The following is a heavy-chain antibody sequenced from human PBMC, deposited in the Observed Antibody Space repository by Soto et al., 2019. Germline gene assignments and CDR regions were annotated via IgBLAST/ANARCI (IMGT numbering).Heavy chain of an antibody. CDR1: GYTFTSYY. CDR2: INPSGGST. J-gene: IGHJ4*02. CDR3: ARASIAVAGFDY. V-gene: IGHV1-46*01. Sequence: QVQLVQSGAEVKKPGASVKVSCKASGYTFTSYYMHWVRQAPGQGLEWMGIINPSGGSTSYAQKFQGRVTMTRDTSTSTVYMELSSLRSEDMAVYYCARASIAVAGFDYWGQGTLVTVSS. D-gene: IGHD6-19*01.